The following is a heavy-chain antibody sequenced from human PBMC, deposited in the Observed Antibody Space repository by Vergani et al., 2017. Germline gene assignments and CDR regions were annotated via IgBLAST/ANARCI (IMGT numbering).Heavy chain of an antibody. J-gene: IGHJ2*01. CDR3: AREPTVTTLEVWYFDL. Sequence: QVQLVESGGGVVQPGRSLRLSCAASGFTFSTYAMHWVRQAPGKGLEWVAVISYDGSKKYYADSVQGRFTSSRDNSKNTLYLRMHSLRAADTAVYYCAREPTVTTLEVWYFDLWGRGTLVTVSS. V-gene: IGHV3-30*04. CDR1: GFTFSTYA. CDR2: ISYDGSKK. D-gene: IGHD4-17*01.